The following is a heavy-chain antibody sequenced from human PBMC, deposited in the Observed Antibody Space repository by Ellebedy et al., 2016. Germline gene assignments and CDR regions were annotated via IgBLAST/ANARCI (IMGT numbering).Heavy chain of an antibody. V-gene: IGHV1-69*13. CDR3: ATSYCSSTSCYFDWFNP. Sequence: SVKVSXKASGGTFSSYAISWVRQAPGQGLEWMGGIIPIFGTANYAQKFQGRVTITADESTSTAYMELSSLRSEDTAVYYCATSYCSSTSCYFDWFNPWGQGTLVTVSS. CDR2: IIPIFGTA. J-gene: IGHJ5*02. D-gene: IGHD2-2*01. CDR1: GGTFSSYA.